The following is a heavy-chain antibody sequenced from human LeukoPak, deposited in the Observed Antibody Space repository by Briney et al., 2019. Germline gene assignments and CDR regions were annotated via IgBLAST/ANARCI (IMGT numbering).Heavy chain of an antibody. CDR1: GFTFSSYS. D-gene: IGHD3-22*01. J-gene: IGHJ4*02. Sequence: GGSLRLSCAASGFTFSSYSMNWVRQAPGKGLEWVSSISSSSSYIYYADSVKGRFTISRDNAKNSLYLQMNSLRAEDTAVHYCAIHYYDSSGYNDYWGQGTLVTVSS. CDR3: AIHYYDSSGYNDY. CDR2: ISSSSSYI. V-gene: IGHV3-21*01.